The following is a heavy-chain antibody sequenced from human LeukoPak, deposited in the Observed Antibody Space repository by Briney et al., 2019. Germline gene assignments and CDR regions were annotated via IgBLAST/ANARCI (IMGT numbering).Heavy chain of an antibody. J-gene: IGHJ3*02. CDR3: ATWIGSITMVRGVQDAFDI. CDR2: FDPEDGET. CDR1: GYTLTELS. Sequence: EASVEVSCKVSGYTLTELSMHWVRQAPGKGLEWMGGFDPEDGETIYAQKFQGRVTMTEDTSTDTAYMELSSLRSEDTVVYYCATWIGSITMVRGVQDAFDIWGQGTMVTVSS. V-gene: IGHV1-24*01. D-gene: IGHD3-10*01.